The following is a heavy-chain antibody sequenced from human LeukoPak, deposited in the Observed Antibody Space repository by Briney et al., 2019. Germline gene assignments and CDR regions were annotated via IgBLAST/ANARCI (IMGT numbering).Heavy chain of an antibody. CDR2: INHSGST. V-gene: IGHV4-34*01. D-gene: IGHD3-22*01. CDR3: ARLQFLSGGYYAFDS. CDR1: GGSFSGYY. J-gene: IGHJ4*02. Sequence: SETLSLTCAVYGGSFSGYYWSWIRQPPGKGLEWIGEINHSGSTNYNPSLKSRVTISVDTSKNQFSLKLSSVTAADTAVYYCARLQFLSGGYYAFDSWGQGSLVTVSS.